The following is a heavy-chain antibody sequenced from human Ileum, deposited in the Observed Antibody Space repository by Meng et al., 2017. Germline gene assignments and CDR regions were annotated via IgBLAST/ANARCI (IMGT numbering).Heavy chain of an antibody. Sequence: QVQPQESGPGPEKPSGTLSLTCAGSGDSISSSGWWSWVRQPPGKGLEWIGQIYQSGSTNYNPSLKSRVTISIDRSENQLSLKLSSVTAADTAVYYCARHIVGPTPGMEYWGQGTLVTVSS. V-gene: IGHV4-4*02. CDR1: GDSISSSGW. D-gene: IGHD1-26*01. CDR3: ARHIVGPTPGMEY. J-gene: IGHJ4*02. CDR2: IYQSGST.